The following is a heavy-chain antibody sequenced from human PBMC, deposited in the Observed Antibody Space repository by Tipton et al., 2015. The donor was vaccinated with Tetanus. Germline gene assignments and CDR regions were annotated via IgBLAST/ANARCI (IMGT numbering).Heavy chain of an antibody. D-gene: IGHD2-15*01. V-gene: IGHV3-23*01. J-gene: IGHJ4*02. CDR3: GARPAGGIAAPFDY. CDR1: GFTFSAYA. Sequence: AASGFTFSAYAMTWVRQAPGKGLRWVSLISASDDTTYYQDSVKGRFTISRDSSKNTLHLQMSSLGTDDTAVYYCGARPAGGIAAPFDYWGQGALVPVSS. CDR2: ISASDDTT.